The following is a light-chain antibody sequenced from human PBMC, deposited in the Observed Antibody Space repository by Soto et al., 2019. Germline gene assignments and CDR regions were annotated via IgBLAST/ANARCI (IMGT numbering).Light chain of an antibody. CDR2: GAS. CDR1: QGISNY. CDR3: QQLNTYPRT. Sequence: IQFTQSPSSLSASVGDRVNITCRASQGISNYLALYQQKPGKAPKLLIYGASTLQSGVPSRFSGSGSGTDFTLTISRLQPEDFATYYCQQLNTYPRTFGPGTKVDIK. V-gene: IGKV1-9*01. J-gene: IGKJ3*01.